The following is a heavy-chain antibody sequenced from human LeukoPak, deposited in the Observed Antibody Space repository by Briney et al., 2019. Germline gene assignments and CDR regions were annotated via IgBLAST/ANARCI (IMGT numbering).Heavy chain of an antibody. V-gene: IGHV1-69*04. J-gene: IGHJ4*02. CDR2: IIPILGIA. CDR1: GGTFSSYA. D-gene: IGHD3-10*01. CDR3: ARAYYGSGSHFDYYFDY. Sequence: SVKVSCKASGGTFSSYAISWVRQAPGQGLEWMGRIIPILGIANYAQKFQGRVMITADKSTSTAYMELSSLRSEDTAVYYCARAYYGSGSHFDYYFDYWGQGTLVTVSS.